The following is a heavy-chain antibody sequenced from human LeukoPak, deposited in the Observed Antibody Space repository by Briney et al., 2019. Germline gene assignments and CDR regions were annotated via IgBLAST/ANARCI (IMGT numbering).Heavy chain of an antibody. CDR1: GASINSGGYY. Sequence: PSETLSLTCTVSGASINSGGYYWSWIRQPPGKGLEWIGYSNWSGTTYYNPSLKSRIIISVDTSKNQFSLELTSVTAADTAVYYCAKDRTISWFYSWGQGTLVIVSS. V-gene: IGHV4-61*08. D-gene: IGHD6-13*01. CDR2: SNWSGTT. J-gene: IGHJ5*02. CDR3: AKDRTISWFYS.